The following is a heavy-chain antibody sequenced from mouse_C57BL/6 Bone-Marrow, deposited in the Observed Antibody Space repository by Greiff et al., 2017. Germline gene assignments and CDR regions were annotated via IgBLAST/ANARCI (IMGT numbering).Heavy chain of an antibody. Sequence: EVKLVESGGGLVQPGGSLSLSCAASGFTFTDYYMSWVRQPPGKALEWLGCIRNNANGNTTEYSASVKGRFTISRDNSQGILYLQMNALRAEESAAYYCARYRNYYYSSSYVYYAKDYWGQGTSVTVSA. V-gene: IGHV7-3*01. CDR2: IRNNANGNTT. D-gene: IGHD1-1*01. J-gene: IGHJ4*01. CDR1: GFTFTDYY. CDR3: ARYRNYYYSSSYVYYAKDY.